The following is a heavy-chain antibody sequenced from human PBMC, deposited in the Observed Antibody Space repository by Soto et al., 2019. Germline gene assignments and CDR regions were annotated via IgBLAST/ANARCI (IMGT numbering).Heavy chain of an antibody. CDR1: GYSFSTYW. Sequence: PGESLKISCKGSGYSFSTYWIAWVRQMPGKGLEWMGIIYPGDSDTRYSPSFQGQVTISADKSISTAYLQWSSLKASDTAMYYCARNPDSSSWSHLDYWGQGTLVTVSS. CDR2: IYPGDSDT. V-gene: IGHV5-51*01. D-gene: IGHD6-13*01. CDR3: ARNPDSSSWSHLDY. J-gene: IGHJ4*02.